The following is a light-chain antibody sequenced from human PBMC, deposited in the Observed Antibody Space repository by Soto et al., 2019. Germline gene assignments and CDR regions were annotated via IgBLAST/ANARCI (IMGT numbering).Light chain of an antibody. CDR1: SSDVGAYNY. V-gene: IGLV2-8*01. Sequence: QSALTQPPSASGSPGQSVTLSCTGTSSDVGAYNYVSWYQQHPGKAPKLVIYEVSKRPSGVPDRFSGSQSGNTASLTVSGLQAEDEADYYCSSYAVSNYLVFGGGTKLTVL. J-gene: IGLJ3*02. CDR3: SSYAVSNYLV. CDR2: EVS.